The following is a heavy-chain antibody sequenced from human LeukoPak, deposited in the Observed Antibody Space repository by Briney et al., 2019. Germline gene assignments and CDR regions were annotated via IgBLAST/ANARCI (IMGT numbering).Heavy chain of an antibody. V-gene: IGHV3-15*01. CDR3: TTRISPI. CDR2: IRSKTDGGTT. D-gene: IGHD3-10*01. CDR1: GFTFKKYA. Sequence: GGSLRLSCSASGFTFKKYAMHWVRQAPGKGLEWVGHIRSKTDGGTTDYAAPVKGRFTVSRDDSKNTLYLQMNSLINEDTAVYYCTTRISPIWGQGTVVTVSS. J-gene: IGHJ3*02.